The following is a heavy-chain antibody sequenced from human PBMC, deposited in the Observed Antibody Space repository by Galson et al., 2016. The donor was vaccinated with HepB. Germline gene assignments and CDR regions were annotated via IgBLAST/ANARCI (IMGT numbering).Heavy chain of an antibody. CDR1: GDSISNVGRH. CDR2: IHSSGTS. V-gene: IGHV4-39*01. J-gene: IGHJ4*02. CDR3: LGLGTAAAVANRRGSVY. Sequence: SETLSLTCTVSGDSISNVGRHWGWFRQSPEMGLEYIGSIHSSGTSYYNPSLTSRVTVSADMSRNQFFLSLTSVTAADTAIYYCLGLGTAAAVANRRGSVYWGQGTRVTVSS. D-gene: IGHD6-13*01.